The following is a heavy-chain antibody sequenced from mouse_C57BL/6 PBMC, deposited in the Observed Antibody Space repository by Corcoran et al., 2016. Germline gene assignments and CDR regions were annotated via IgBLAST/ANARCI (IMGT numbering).Heavy chain of an antibody. CDR1: GYTFTSYW. V-gene: IGHV1-55*01. CDR2: IYPGSGST. D-gene: IGHD1-1*01. J-gene: IGHJ2*01. CDR3: ARSGSSYFDY. Sequence: QVQLQQPGAELVKPGASVKMSCKASGYTFTSYWITWVKQRPGQGLEWIGDIYPGSGSTNYNDKFTSKATLTVDTSSSTAYMQLSSLTSEDSAVYYWARSGSSYFDYWGQGTTLTVSS.